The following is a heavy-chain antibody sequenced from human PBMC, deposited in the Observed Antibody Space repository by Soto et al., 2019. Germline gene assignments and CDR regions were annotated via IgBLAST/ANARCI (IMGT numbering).Heavy chain of an antibody. V-gene: IGHV4-31*03. CDR1: GGSISSGGCY. D-gene: IGHD3-16*02. J-gene: IGHJ4*02. CDR2: IYYSGST. CDR3: ARARWELSLLFDY. Sequence: QVQLQESGPGQVKPSQTLSLTCTVSGGSISSGGCYWSWIRQQPGKGLEWIGYIYYSGSTYYNPSLKSRVTISVDTSKNQFSLKLSSVTAADTAVYYCARARWELSLLFDYWGQGTLVTVSS.